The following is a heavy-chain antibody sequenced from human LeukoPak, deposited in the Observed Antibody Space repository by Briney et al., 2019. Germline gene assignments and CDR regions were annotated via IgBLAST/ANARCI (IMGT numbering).Heavy chain of an antibody. CDR3: ARMDYDFWSGYSHWFDP. Sequence: ASVKVSCKASGYTFTGYFMHWVRQAPGQGPEWMGWMNPNSGNTGYAQKFQGRVTMTRNTSISTAYMELSSLRSEDTAVYYCARMDYDFWSGYSHWFDPWGQGTLVTVSS. CDR1: GYTFTGYF. V-gene: IGHV1-8*02. J-gene: IGHJ5*02. D-gene: IGHD3-3*01. CDR2: MNPNSGNT.